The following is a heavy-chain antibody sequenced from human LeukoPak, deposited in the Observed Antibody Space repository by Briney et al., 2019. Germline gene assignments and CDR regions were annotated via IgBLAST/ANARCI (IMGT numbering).Heavy chain of an antibody. Sequence: GGSLRLSCAASAFTFSSYGMSWVRQAPGKGLEWVSAISGDGRDIFYADPVKGRFTISRDNSKSTLYLQMNSLRDEDTALYYCAIHGWGTIRIEAFDVWGQGTMVTISS. V-gene: IGHV3-23*01. CDR3: AIHGWGTIRIEAFDV. D-gene: IGHD2-8*02. J-gene: IGHJ3*01. CDR2: ISGDGRDI. CDR1: AFTFSSYG.